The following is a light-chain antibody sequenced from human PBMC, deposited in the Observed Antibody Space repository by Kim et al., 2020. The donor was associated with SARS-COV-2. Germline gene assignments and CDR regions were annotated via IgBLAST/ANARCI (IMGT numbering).Light chain of an antibody. V-gene: IGKV3-15*01. CDR3: QQYNNWPLT. J-gene: IGKJ4*01. Sequence: VSPGERATLSGRASQSVSSNLAWFQQKPGQAPRLLIYGASTRATGIPARFSGSGSGTEFTLTISSLQSEDFAVYYCQQYNNWPLTFGGGTKVDIK. CDR2: GAS. CDR1: QSVSSN.